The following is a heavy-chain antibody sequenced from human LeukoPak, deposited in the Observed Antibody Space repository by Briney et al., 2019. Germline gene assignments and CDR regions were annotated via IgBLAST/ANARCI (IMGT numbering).Heavy chain of an antibody. Sequence: ASVKVSCKASGYTFTGYYMHWVRQAPGQGLEWMGWIIPNSGDTDYAQNFQGRVTMTRDTSISTAYMELSRLRSDDTAVYYCARVSSDNILDYWGQGTLVTVSS. CDR3: ARVSSDNILDY. V-gene: IGHV1-2*02. J-gene: IGHJ4*02. CDR2: IIPNSGDT. CDR1: GYTFTGYY. D-gene: IGHD1-14*01.